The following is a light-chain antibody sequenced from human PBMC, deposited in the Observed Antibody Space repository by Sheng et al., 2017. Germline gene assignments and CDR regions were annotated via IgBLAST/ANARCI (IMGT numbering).Light chain of an antibody. V-gene: IGKV1-5*03. J-gene: IGKJ1*01. CDR1: QSISTW. CDR3: QQYDSYRWT. CDR2: KAS. Sequence: IQLTQSPSSLSASVGDRVTITCRASQSISTWLAWYQQRPGKAPKLLIYKASSLNTGVPSRFSGSGSGTEFTLTISSLQPADFATYYCQQYDSYRWTFGQGTKLEIK.